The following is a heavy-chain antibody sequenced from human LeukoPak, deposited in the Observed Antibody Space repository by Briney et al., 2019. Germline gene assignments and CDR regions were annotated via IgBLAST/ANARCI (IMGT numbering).Heavy chain of an antibody. CDR3: ARGRDTAMD. Sequence: PSETLSLTCTVSGGSISSYYWSWIRQPPGKGLEWIGYIYYSGSTNYNPSLKSRVTISVDTSKNQFSLKLSSVTAADTAVYHCARGRDTAMDWGQGTLVTVSS. J-gene: IGHJ4*02. CDR1: GGSISSYY. D-gene: IGHD5-18*01. CDR2: IYYSGST. V-gene: IGHV4-59*01.